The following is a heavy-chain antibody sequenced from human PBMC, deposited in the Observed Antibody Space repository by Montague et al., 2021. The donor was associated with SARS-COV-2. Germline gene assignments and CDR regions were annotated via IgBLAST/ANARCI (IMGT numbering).Heavy chain of an antibody. V-gene: IGHV3-30-3*01. CDR2: ISYDGSNK. Sequence: SLRLSCAASGITFSSYAMHWVRQAPGKGLEWVAVISYDGSNKYNADPVRGRFTISRDNSKNTLYLQMNSLRAEDTAVYYCAREGLSGSYYGFLDYWGQGTLVTVSS. J-gene: IGHJ4*02. CDR1: GITFSSYA. D-gene: IGHD3-10*01. CDR3: AREGLSGSYYGFLDY.